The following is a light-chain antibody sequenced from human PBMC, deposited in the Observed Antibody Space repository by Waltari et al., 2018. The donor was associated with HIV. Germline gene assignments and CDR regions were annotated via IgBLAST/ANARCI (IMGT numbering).Light chain of an antibody. V-gene: IGLV1-51*01. CDR1: NSHLATNY. Sequence: VLTQPPSVSAAPGQQLSFSRSAGNSHLATNYVPWYQQLPGRPPRLLIYDNEKRPSGIPDRFSASKAGMSATLDITGLQIVDEADYYCGTWDSSLNLYVFGPGTTVAVL. CDR3: GTWDSSLNLYV. CDR2: DNE. J-gene: IGLJ1*01.